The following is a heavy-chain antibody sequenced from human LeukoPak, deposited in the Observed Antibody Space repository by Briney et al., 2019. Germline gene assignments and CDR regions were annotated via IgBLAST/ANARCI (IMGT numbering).Heavy chain of an antibody. V-gene: IGHV4-4*07. CDR3: ARDQTYYVSSGYYYVTYLQH. CDR2: MSSGGST. CDR1: GAAISSSS. Sequence: SETLSLTSTVSGAAISSSSCTSIRQSAGEGLEWIGRMSSGGSTTYNPSFKGRVTMSLDTSKRQFSLNLSSVTAADTAVYYCARDQTYYVSSGYYYVTYLQHWGQGILVTVSS. D-gene: IGHD3-22*01. J-gene: IGHJ1*01.